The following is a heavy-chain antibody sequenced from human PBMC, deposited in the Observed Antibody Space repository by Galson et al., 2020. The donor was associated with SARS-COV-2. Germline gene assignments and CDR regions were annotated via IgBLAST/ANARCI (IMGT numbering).Heavy chain of an antibody. Sequence: GESLKISCAASDFTFFTYAMSWVRQAPGKGLEWVSAIGPGGQTTHYADSVKGRFTISRDNSKNTLYLQMNSLRAEDTAVYYCARGTYYDFWSGYPNAYYYYYMDVWGKGTTVTVSS. CDR2: IGPGGQTT. V-gene: IGHV3-23*01. D-gene: IGHD3-3*01. CDR3: ARGTYYDFWSGYPNAYYYYYMDV. CDR1: DFTFFTYA. J-gene: IGHJ6*03.